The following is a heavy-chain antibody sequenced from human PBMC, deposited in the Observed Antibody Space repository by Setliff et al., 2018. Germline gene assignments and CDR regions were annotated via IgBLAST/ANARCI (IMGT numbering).Heavy chain of an antibody. CDR3: AREQWLDPPGYYYMDV. CDR1: GGSISNYY. Sequence: PSETLSLTCTVSGGSISNYYWSWIRQPAGKGLEWIGHIYIGGSANYNPSLKSRVTMSIDTSKNQFSLKLNSVTAAAMAVYYCAREQWLDPPGYYYMDVWAKGTTVTVSS. J-gene: IGHJ6*03. D-gene: IGHD6-19*01. CDR2: IYIGGSA. V-gene: IGHV4-4*07.